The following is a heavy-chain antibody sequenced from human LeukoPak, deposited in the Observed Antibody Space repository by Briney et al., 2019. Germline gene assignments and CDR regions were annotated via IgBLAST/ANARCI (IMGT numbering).Heavy chain of an antibody. J-gene: IGHJ4*02. CDR2: ISYDGSNK. V-gene: IGHV3-30*04. Sequence: PGRSLRLSCAASGFTFSSYAMHRVRQAPGKGLEWVAVISYDGSNKYYADSVKGRFTISRDNSKNTLYLQMNSLRAEDTAVYYCARDRLPGYSYGLDYWGQGTLVTVSS. D-gene: IGHD5-18*01. CDR1: GFTFSSYA. CDR3: ARDRLPGYSYGLDY.